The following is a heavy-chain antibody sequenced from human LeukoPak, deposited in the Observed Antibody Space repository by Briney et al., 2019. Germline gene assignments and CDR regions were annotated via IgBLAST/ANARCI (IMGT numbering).Heavy chain of an antibody. CDR3: ARHPATLNIVAVVAAIPPRFDP. CDR1: GGSISSSSYY. V-gene: IGHV4-39*01. Sequence: SETLSLTCTVSGGSISSSSYYWGWIRQPPGKGLEWIGSIYYSGSTYYNPSLKSRVTISVDTSKNQFSLKLSSVTAADTAVYYCARHPATLNIVAVVAAIPPRFDPWGQGTLVTVSS. D-gene: IGHD2-15*01. CDR2: IYYSGST. J-gene: IGHJ5*02.